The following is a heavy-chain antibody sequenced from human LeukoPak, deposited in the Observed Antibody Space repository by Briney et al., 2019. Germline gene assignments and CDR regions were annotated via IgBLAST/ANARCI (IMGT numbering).Heavy chain of an antibody. CDR1: SGSIFNSNW. CDR2: IFHSGST. Sequence: PSGTLSLTCAVSSGSIFNSNWWSWVRQPPGKGLEWIGQIFHSGSTSYSPSLKSRVTISVDKSKNQFSLKLSSVTAADTAVYYCARHGAPRGTGTPTAYFDYWGQGTLVTVSS. J-gene: IGHJ4*02. CDR3: ARHGAPRGTGTPTAYFDY. D-gene: IGHD3/OR15-3a*01. V-gene: IGHV4-4*02.